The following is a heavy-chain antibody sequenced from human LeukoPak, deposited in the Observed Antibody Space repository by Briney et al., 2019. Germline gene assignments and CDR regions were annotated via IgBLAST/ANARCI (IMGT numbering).Heavy chain of an antibody. V-gene: IGHV4-59*01. Sequence: PSETLSLTCVVSGGSISSFYWSWIRQPPGKALEWIGYIYSSGSTSYNPSLKSRVTISVDTSKNQFSLRLSSVTAADTAVYYCARKGVAAGLDYWGQGTLVTASS. D-gene: IGHD6-13*01. CDR2: IYSSGST. J-gene: IGHJ4*02. CDR1: GGSISSFY. CDR3: ARKGVAAGLDY.